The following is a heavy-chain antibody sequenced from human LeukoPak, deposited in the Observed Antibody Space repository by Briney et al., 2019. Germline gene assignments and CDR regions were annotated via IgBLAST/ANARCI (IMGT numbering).Heavy chain of an antibody. CDR2: IYYSGST. CDR1: GGSISSNNFY. Sequence: SETLSLTCTISGGSISSNNFYWGWIRQPPGKGLGWIGNIYYSGSTYYNPSLKRRIIIFVDTSKNQSSLELSSVTAADTAVYYCGTVARWDSSGYVRIDYWGQGTLVTVSS. V-gene: IGHV4-39*01. D-gene: IGHD3-22*01. CDR3: GTVARWDSSGYVRIDY. J-gene: IGHJ4*02.